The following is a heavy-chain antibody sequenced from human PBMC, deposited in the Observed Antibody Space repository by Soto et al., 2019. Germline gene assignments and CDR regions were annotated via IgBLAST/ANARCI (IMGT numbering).Heavy chain of an antibody. V-gene: IGHV3-74*03. CDR2: IKTDGTVT. D-gene: IGHD3-16*01. Sequence: EVQLVESGGGLVQPGGSLRLSCAASGFTFSSYWMHWVRQDAGKGLLWVSSIKTDGTVTQYADSVKGQFTVSRDNAKNTLYLQMNSLRAEDTAVYYCAKDLSWGQCDYWGQGALVTVSS. CDR1: GFTFSSYW. J-gene: IGHJ4*02. CDR3: AKDLSWGQCDY.